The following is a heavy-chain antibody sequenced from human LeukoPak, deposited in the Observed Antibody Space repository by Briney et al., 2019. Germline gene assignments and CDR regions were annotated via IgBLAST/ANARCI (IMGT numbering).Heavy chain of an antibody. D-gene: IGHD3-3*01. CDR2: IRSKAYGGTT. J-gene: IGHJ4*02. CDR3: TIDFWSGYHPFDY. CDR1: GFTFSSYA. V-gene: IGHV3-49*03. Sequence: GGSLRLSCAASGFTFSSYAMSWFRQAPGKGLEWVGFIRSKAYGGTTEYAASVKGRFTISRDDSKSIAYLQMNSLKTEDTAVYYCTIDFWSGYHPFDYWGQGTLVTVSS.